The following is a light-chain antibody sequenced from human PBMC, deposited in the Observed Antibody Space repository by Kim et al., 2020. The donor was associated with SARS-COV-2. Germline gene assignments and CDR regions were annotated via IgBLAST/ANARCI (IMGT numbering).Light chain of an antibody. CDR1: MLRSYD. Sequence: AVRQTVRSTCQGDMLRSYDATWYQQKPGQAPILDIYGKNNRPSGIPDRCSGASSGNTASWTITGTQAGDEADYYCNSRDSNDNVVFGGGTQLTVL. V-gene: IGLV3-19*01. CDR2: GKN. CDR3: NSRDSNDNVV. J-gene: IGLJ2*01.